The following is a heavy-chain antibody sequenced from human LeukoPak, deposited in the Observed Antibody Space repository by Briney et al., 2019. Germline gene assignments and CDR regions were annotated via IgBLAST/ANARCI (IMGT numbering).Heavy chain of an antibody. V-gene: IGHV4-39*01. J-gene: IGHJ4*02. CDR1: GDSVSSTYYY. D-gene: IGHD3-22*01. CDR2: IYFSGNT. CDR3: ARQGTYYYDSTKFTFDY. Sequence: PSETLSLTCTVSGDSVSSTYYYWGWIRQPPGKGLEWIGSIYFSGNTYYNSSLKSRVTISIDMSKNQFSLNLSSVTAADTAVYYCARQGTYYYDSTKFTFDYWGQGTLVSVSS.